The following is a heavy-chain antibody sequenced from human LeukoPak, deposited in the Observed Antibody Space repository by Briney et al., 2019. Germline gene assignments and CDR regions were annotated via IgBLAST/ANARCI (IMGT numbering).Heavy chain of an antibody. Sequence: GSLRLSCAASGFTFSSYAMSWVRQAPGKGLEWVSAISGSGGSTYYADSVKGRFTISRDNSKNTLYLQMNSLRAEDTAVYYCAKDYYDSSGYWTYAFDIWGQGTMVTVSS. CDR3: AKDYYDSSGYWTYAFDI. D-gene: IGHD3-22*01. J-gene: IGHJ3*02. CDR1: GFTFSSYA. CDR2: ISGSGGST. V-gene: IGHV3-23*01.